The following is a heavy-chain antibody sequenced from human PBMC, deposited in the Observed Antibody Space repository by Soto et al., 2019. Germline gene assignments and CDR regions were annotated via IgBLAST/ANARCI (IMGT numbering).Heavy chain of an antibody. J-gene: IGHJ6*02. V-gene: IGHV3-23*01. CDR2: IGASAAGT. Sequence: PGESLRLCCAASGFTFSIYAMNWVRQAPGKGLEWVSAIGASAAGTYYADSVKGRFTISRDYSKNTLYLQMNNLRAEDTAVYYCAKAVVPVAKAYYGMDVWGQGTTVTVSS. CDR3: AKAVVPVAKAYYGMDV. D-gene: IGHD2-2*01. CDR1: GFTFSIYA.